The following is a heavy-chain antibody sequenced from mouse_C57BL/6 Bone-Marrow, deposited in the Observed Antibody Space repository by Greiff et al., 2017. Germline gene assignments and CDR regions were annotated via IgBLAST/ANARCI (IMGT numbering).Heavy chain of an antibody. Sequence: EVHLVESGGDLVKPGGSLKLSCAASGFTFSSYGMSWVRQTPDKRLEWVATISSGGSYTYYPDSVKGRFTISRDNAKNTLYLQMSSLKSEDTAMYYCARRGYYGSSYNFDYWGQGTTLTVSS. CDR3: ARRGYYGSSYNFDY. CDR2: ISSGGSYT. CDR1: GFTFSSYG. V-gene: IGHV5-6*01. J-gene: IGHJ2*01. D-gene: IGHD1-1*01.